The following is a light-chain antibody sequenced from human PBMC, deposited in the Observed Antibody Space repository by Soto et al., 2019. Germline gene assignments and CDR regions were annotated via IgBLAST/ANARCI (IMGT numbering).Light chain of an antibody. V-gene: IGKV3-11*01. J-gene: IGKJ2*01. CDR3: QQRSSWPRT. CDR2: DAS. CDR1: ESVSSY. Sequence: EIVLTQSPATLSLSPGERATLSCRASESVSSYLAWYQQKPGQTPRLLIYDASNRATGIPARFSGSGSGTDFTLTINSLEPEDFAVYYYQQRSSWPRTFGQGTKLESK.